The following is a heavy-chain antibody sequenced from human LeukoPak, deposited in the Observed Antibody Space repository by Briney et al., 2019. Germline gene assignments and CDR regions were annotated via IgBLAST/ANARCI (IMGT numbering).Heavy chain of an antibody. CDR1: GGPINSSNYY. J-gene: IGHJ4*02. CDR3: ARQRAGGTWAFEH. CDR2: VYYDGST. D-gene: IGHD1-26*01. V-gene: IGHV4-39*01. Sequence: PSETLSLTCIVSGGPINSSNYYWAWIRQPPGKGLEWIGSVYYDGSTYYKPSLKSRLTISVDMSKDQFSLNLTSVTAADTAVYFCARQRAGGTWAFEHWGQGTLLTVSS.